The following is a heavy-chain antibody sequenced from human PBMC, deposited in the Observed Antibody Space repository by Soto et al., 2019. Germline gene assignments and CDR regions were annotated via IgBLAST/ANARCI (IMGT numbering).Heavy chain of an antibody. CDR2: LSYGGTP. J-gene: IGHJ6*02. CDR1: GGPISSYS. CDR3: ARGFWATGGGNDYYSMDV. Sequence: QGLLQESGPRLVKASESLSLTCTVSGGPISSYSWSWIRQTPEQGLEWIGYLSYGGTPNYNPSLESRVTITINTTATQFSLKLESLTAADTAVYYCARGFWATGGGNDYYSMDVWGQGTTVRVS. V-gene: IGHV4-59*13. D-gene: IGHD5-12*01.